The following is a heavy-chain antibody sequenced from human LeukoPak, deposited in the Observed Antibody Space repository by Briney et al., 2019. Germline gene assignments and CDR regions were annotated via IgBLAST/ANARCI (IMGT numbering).Heavy chain of an antibody. V-gene: IGHV3-9*01. J-gene: IGHJ4*02. CDR2: ITWNSGTI. Sequence: GGSLRLSCAASGFNLNSYMLNWVRQAPGKGLEWVSGITWNSGTIGYADSVKGRFTISRDNAKNSLYMQMNSLRPEDTALYYCAKARYSSTWYADYWGQGILVTVSP. CDR1: GFNLNSYM. CDR3: AKARYSSTWYADY. D-gene: IGHD6-13*01.